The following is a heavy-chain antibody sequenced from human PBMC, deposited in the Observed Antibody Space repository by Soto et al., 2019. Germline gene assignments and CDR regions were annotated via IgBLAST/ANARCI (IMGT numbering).Heavy chain of an antibody. Sequence: QITWKESGPTLVKPTQTLTLTFAFSGFSLDTSGMGVGWIRHPPEMAREWLALIYWDDDKRYSPSLKSRLTITKDTSKNQVVLTMTNVDPVDTATYYCAHTGGGLWGTAMAPLDYWGQGTLVTVSS. CDR3: AHTGGGLWGTAMAPLDY. CDR1: GFSLDTSGMG. J-gene: IGHJ4*02. D-gene: IGHD5-18*01. V-gene: IGHV2-5*02. CDR2: IYWDDDK.